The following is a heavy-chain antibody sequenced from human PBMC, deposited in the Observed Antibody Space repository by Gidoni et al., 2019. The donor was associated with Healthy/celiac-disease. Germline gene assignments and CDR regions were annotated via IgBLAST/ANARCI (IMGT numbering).Heavy chain of an antibody. V-gene: IGHV4-34*01. CDR2: INHSGST. Sequence: QVQLQQWGAGLLKPSETLSLTCAVHGGSFSGYYWSWIRQPPGKGLEWIGEINHSGSTNYNPSRKSRVTISVDTSKNQFSLKLSSVTAAETAVYYCARGRIWGIAVAGTRDYWGQGTLVTVSS. CDR1: GGSFSGYY. D-gene: IGHD6-19*01. CDR3: ARGRIWGIAVAGTRDY. J-gene: IGHJ4*02.